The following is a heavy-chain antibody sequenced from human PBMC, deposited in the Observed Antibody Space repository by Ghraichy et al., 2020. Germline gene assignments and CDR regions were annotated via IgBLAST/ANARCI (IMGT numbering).Heavy chain of an antibody. D-gene: IGHD4-17*01. CDR2: INHSGST. V-gene: IGHV4-34*01. CDR1: GGSFSGYY. CDR3: ARGRGAGRVRLRPDAFDI. Sequence: SQTLSLTCAVYGGSFSGYYWSWIRQPPGKGLEWIGEINHSGSTNYNPSLKSRVTISVDTSKNQFSLKLSSVTAADTAVYYCARGRGAGRVRLRPDAFDIWGQGTMVTVSS. J-gene: IGHJ3*02.